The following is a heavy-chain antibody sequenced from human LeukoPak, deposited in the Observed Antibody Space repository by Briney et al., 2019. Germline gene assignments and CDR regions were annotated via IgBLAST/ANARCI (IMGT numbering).Heavy chain of an antibody. J-gene: IGHJ4*02. D-gene: IGHD3-3*01. Sequence: MASETLSLTCTVSGGSIRSSSYDWGGIRQPPGKGLEWIGSIYYSGSTYYNPSLKSRITISVDTSKNQFSLKLSSVTAADTAVYYCASHAGYDFWSGYYRPYYFDYWGQGTLVTVSS. V-gene: IGHV4-39*01. CDR1: GGSIRSSSYD. CDR3: ASHAGYDFWSGYYRPYYFDY. CDR2: IYYSGST.